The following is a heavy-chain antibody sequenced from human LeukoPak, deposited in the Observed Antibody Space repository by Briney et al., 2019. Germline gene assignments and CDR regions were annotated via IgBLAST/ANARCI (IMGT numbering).Heavy chain of an antibody. CDR1: GGSFSGYH. J-gene: IGHJ5*02. D-gene: IGHD3-10*01. CDR3: ARGWGSAMIRGLAGDS. Sequence: SETLSLTCAVYGGSFSGYHWSWVRQPPGKGLEWIGEINHSGSTNYNPSLKSRVTISADTSKSQFSLHVTSVTAADTAMYYCARGWGSAMIRGLAGDSWGQGTLVTVSS. CDR2: INHSGST. V-gene: IGHV4-34*01.